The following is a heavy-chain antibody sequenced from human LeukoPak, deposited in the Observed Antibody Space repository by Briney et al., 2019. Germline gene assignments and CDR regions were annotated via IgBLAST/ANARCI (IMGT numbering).Heavy chain of an antibody. D-gene: IGHD2-15*01. CDR3: ARSDIRPGWFDP. J-gene: IGHJ5*02. V-gene: IGHV1-46*01. CDR1: GYLFIAYY. Sequence: GASVKVSCKASGYLFIAYYMHWVRQAPGQGLEWTGIINPRGGSTTYAQKFQGRVTMTRDTSTSTVYMELSSLRSEDTAVYYCARSDIRPGWFDPWGQGTLVTVSS. CDR2: INPRGGST.